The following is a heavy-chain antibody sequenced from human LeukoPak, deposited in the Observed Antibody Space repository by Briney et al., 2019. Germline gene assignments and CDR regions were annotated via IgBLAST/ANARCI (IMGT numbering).Heavy chain of an antibody. CDR3: TTDGYGDYPWVWYFDL. J-gene: IGHJ2*01. CDR1: GFIVNTYY. CDR2: IYSDGST. Sequence: GGSLRLSCAVSGFIVNTYYMSWVRQAPGKGLEWVSIIYSDGSTYYADSVKGRFTISRDTSKNTLFLQMNSLRAEDTAVYYCTTDGYGDYPWVWYFDLWGRGTLVTVSS. D-gene: IGHD4-17*01. V-gene: IGHV3-53*01.